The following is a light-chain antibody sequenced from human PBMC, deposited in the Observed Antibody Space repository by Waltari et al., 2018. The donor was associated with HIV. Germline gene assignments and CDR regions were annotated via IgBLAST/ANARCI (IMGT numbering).Light chain of an antibody. J-gene: IGKJ4*01. V-gene: IGKV1-12*01. CDR2: GAS. Sequence: DIQMTQSPSFVSAFVGDRVTIMCRASQDIGSLVAWYQQKPGKSPILLVYGASNLEIGVPPRFDGSGSGTSFALTITGLEPEDFATYFCQQAHTFPQTFGGGTRVEF. CDR3: QQAHTFPQT. CDR1: QDIGSL.